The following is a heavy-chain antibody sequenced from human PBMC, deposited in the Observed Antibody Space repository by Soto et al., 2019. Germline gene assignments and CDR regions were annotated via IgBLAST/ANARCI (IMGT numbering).Heavy chain of an antibody. CDR3: ARDTNGLHY. Sequence: TGGSLRLSCAASGLIFSNYKMHLVRQAPGKGLVWVSRINTDGSITDYADSVKGRFTVSRDNAKNTMYLQMNSLTADDTAVYYCARDTNGLHYWGQGTLVTVSS. D-gene: IGHD2-8*01. J-gene: IGHJ4*02. CDR2: INTDGSIT. CDR1: GLIFSNYK. V-gene: IGHV3-74*01.